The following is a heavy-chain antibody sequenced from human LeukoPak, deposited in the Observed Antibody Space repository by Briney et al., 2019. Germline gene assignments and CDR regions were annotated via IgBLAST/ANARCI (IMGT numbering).Heavy chain of an antibody. CDR1: GFTFSSYS. Sequence: GGSLRLSCAASGFTFSSYSMNWVRQAPGKGLEWVSSISSSNNYIYYADSVKGRFTISRDNAKNSLYLQMNSLRAEDTAVYYCARVGELAPIDYWGQGILVAVSS. V-gene: IGHV3-21*01. CDR2: ISSSNNYI. J-gene: IGHJ4*02. CDR3: ARVGELAPIDY. D-gene: IGHD6-13*01.